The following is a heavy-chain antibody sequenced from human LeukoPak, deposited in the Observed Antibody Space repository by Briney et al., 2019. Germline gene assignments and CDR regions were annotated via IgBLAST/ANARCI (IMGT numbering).Heavy chain of an antibody. J-gene: IGHJ4*02. CDR3: ARLGGDS. CDR2: IHTNTGDP. Sequence: ASVKISCKASGYSFTSDAMNWVRQAPGQGLEFMGRIHTNTGDPTYARGFTGRFVFSMDTSVSTAYLQINSLKAADTGIYFCARLGGDSWGQGTLVTVSS. V-gene: IGHV7-4-1*02. D-gene: IGHD3-16*01. CDR1: GYSFTSDA.